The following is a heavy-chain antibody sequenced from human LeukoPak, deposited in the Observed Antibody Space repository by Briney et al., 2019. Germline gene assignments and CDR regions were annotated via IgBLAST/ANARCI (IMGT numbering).Heavy chain of an antibody. V-gene: IGHV4-59*01. D-gene: IGHD4-11*01. CDR3: ARTSGMSTVYYYYMDV. Sequence: SETLSLTCTVSGGSISSYYWSWIRQPPGKGLEWIGYIFYSGSSNYNPSLKGRVTISVDTSKNQFSLKMTSVTTADTALYYCARTSGMSTVYYYYMDVWGKGTTVIVSS. CDR1: GGSISSYY. CDR2: IFYSGSS. J-gene: IGHJ6*03.